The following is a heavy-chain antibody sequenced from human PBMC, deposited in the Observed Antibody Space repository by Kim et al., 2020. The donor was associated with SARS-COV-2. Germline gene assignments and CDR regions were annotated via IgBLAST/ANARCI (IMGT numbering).Heavy chain of an antibody. CDR3: ARDSSGWTPFDY. CDR1: GGSFSGYY. J-gene: IGHJ4*02. V-gene: IGHV4-34*01. D-gene: IGHD6-19*01. Sequence: SETLSLTCAVYGGSFSGYYWSWIRQPPGKGLEWIGEINHSGSTNYNPSLKSRVTISVDTSKNQFSLKLSSVTAADTAVYYCARDSSGWTPFDYWGQGTLV. CDR2: INHSGST.